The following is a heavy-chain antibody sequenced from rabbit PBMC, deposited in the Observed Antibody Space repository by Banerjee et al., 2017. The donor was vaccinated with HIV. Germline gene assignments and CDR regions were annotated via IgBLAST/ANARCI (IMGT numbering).Heavy chain of an antibody. CDR1: GFSFSSSYW. Sequence: QSLEESGGDLVKPGASLTLTCTASGFSFSSSYWMNWVRQAPGKGLEWIGTIYAGSSGNTYYASWAKGRLTISKTSSTTVTLQMTSLTAADTATYFCARDSYGDYGLLNLWGPGTLVTVS. CDR2: IYAGSSGNT. J-gene: IGHJ4*01. V-gene: IGHV1S40*01. D-gene: IGHD2-1*01. CDR3: ARDSYGDYGLLNL.